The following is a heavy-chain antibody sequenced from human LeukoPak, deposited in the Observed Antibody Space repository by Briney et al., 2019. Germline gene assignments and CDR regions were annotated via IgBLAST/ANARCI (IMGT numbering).Heavy chain of an antibody. V-gene: IGHV4-34*01. J-gene: IGHJ4*02. CDR3: ARARANCSGGSCYSYNFDY. CDR2: INHSGST. D-gene: IGHD2-15*01. CDR1: GGSFSGYY. Sequence: TSETLSLTCAVYGGSFSGYYWSWIRQPPEKALEWIGEINHSGSTNYNPSLKSRVTISVDTSKNQFSLKLSSVTAADTAVYYCARARANCSGGSCYSYNFDYWGQGTLVTVSS.